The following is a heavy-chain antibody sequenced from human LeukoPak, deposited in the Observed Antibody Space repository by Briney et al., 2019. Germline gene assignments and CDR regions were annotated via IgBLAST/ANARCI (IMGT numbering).Heavy chain of an antibody. D-gene: IGHD6-19*01. CDR2: MNPNSGNT. V-gene: IGHV1-8*01. CDR3: ARADSSGWPHFDY. Sequence: ASVKVSCKASGYPFTRYYINWVRQATGQGLEWMGWMNPNSGNTVYAQKFRGRVTLTRNTSISTAYMELSSLRSEDTAVYYFARADSSGWPHFDYWGQGTMVSVSS. J-gene: IGHJ4*02. CDR1: GYPFTRYY.